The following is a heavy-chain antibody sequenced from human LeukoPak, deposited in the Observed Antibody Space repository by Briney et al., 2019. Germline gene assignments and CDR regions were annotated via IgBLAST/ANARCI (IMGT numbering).Heavy chain of an antibody. CDR2: INTDGTTT. V-gene: IGHV3-74*01. D-gene: IGHD1-1*01. CDR3: VRGGLEPFDI. Sequence: GGSLRLSCAPSGFSFSDYWMHWVRQAPGKGLAWVSRINTDGTTTNHADSVTGRFTISRDNAKNMLYLQMNSLRAEDTAVYYCVRGGLEPFDIWGQRTMVTVSS. CDR1: GFSFSDYW. J-gene: IGHJ3*02.